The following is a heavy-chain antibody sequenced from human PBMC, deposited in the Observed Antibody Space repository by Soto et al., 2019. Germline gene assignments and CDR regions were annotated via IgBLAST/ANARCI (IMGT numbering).Heavy chain of an antibody. V-gene: IGHV5-51*01. J-gene: IGHJ1*01. CDR2: IYPGDSDT. CDR3: ARHGIAAAASAEYFQH. Sequence: SYWIGWVRQMPGKGLEWMGIIYPGDSDTRYSPSFQGQVTISADKSISTAYLQWSSLKASDTAMYYCARHGIAAAASAEYFQHWGQGTLVTVS. CDR1: SYW. D-gene: IGHD6-13*01.